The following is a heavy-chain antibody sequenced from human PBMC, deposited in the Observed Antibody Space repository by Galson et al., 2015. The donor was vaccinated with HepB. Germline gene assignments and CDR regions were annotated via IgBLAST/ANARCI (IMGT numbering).Heavy chain of an antibody. CDR3: ARSVGYCSSTTCYSLRHFDY. CDR1: GGSISSSSYY. CDR2: MSYSGST. V-gene: IGHV4-39*01. Sequence: LSLTCSVSGGSISSSSYYWGWIRQPPGKGLEWIGSMSYSGSTYYNPSLKSRVTISVDTSKNQFSLKLSSVTAVDTAVYYCARSVGYCSSTTCYSLRHFDYWGQGALVTVSS. J-gene: IGHJ4*02. D-gene: IGHD2-2*01.